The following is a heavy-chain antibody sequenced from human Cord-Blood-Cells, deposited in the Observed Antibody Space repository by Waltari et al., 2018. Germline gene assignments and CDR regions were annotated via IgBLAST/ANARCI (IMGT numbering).Heavy chain of an antibody. CDR2: INPNSGGT. CDR1: GYTFTGYY. Sequence: QVQLVQSGAEVKKPGASVKVSCKASGYTFTGYYMHWVRQAPGQGLEWMGWINPNSGGTNYAQKFKGWVTMTREPSSSTAYMELSRLRSDETAVYYCARGDSPAEYSFDYWGQGTLVTVSS. J-gene: IGHJ4*02. V-gene: IGHV1-2*04. CDR3: ARGDSPAEYSFDY. D-gene: IGHD6-6*01.